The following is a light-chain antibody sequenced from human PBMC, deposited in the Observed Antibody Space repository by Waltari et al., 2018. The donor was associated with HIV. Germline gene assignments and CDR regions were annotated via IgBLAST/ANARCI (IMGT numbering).Light chain of an antibody. CDR1: KLGNKY. J-gene: IGLJ2*01. V-gene: IGLV3-1*01. CDR3: QAWDSSTVV. Sequence: SYELTQPHSVSVSPGQTASITCSGDKLGNKYASWYQQRPGQSPVLVIYQDRKRPSGIPDLFSGSNSGNTATLTISGTQAMDEADYYCQAWDSSTVVFGGGTKLTVL. CDR2: QDR.